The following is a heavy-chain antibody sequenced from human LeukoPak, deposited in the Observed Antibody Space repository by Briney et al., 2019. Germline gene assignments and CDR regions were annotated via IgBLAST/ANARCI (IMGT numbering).Heavy chain of an antibody. Sequence: SSETLSLTCTVSGGSISSSSYYWGWIRQPPGKGLEWIGRIYTSGSTNYNPSLKSRVTISVDTSKNQLSLKLTSVTAADTAVYYCTREPVPWGQGTLVTVSS. CDR2: IYTSGST. CDR1: GGSISSSSYY. V-gene: IGHV4-39*07. D-gene: IGHD6-19*01. J-gene: IGHJ4*02. CDR3: TREPVP.